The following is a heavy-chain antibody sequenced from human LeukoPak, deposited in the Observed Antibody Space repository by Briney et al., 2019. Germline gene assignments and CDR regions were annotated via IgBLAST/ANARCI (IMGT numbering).Heavy chain of an antibody. CDR3: TGDSDY. J-gene: IGHJ4*02. Sequence: PGGSLRLSCAASGFTFSTYAMHWVRQAPGKGLEWVAFIQYDESNKYYADSVKGRFTISRDNSKNTLYLQMNSLRADDTAVYYCTGDSDYWGQGTLVTVSS. CDR1: GFTFSTYA. V-gene: IGHV3-30*02. CDR2: IQYDESNK.